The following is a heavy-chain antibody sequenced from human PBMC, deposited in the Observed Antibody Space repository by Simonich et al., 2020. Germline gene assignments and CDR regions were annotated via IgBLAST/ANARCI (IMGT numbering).Heavy chain of an antibody. V-gene: IGHV3-74*01. CDR1: GFTFSSYW. CDR2: MNSAGSST. Sequence: EVQLVESGGGLVQPGGSLRLSCAASGFTFSSYWMHWVRQAPGKGFVWVLLMNSAGSSTSYADSVKGRFTISRDNAKNTLYLQMNSLSAEDTAVYYCARDYSNYDAFDIWGQGTMVTVSS. J-gene: IGHJ3*02. D-gene: IGHD4-4*01. CDR3: ARDYSNYDAFDI.